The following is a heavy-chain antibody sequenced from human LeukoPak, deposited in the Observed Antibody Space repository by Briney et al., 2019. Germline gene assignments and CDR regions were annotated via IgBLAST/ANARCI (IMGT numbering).Heavy chain of an antibody. CDR2: ISSLSGTI. Sequence: GGSLRLSCAASGFTFSSYSMNWVRQAPGEGLEWVSYISSLSGTIYYADSVKGRFTISRDNAKNSLYLQMNSLRAEDTAVYYCARDKEWELLRPSWFDPWGQGTLVTVSS. J-gene: IGHJ5*02. CDR1: GFTFSSYS. CDR3: ARDKEWELLRPSWFDP. V-gene: IGHV3-48*01. D-gene: IGHD1-26*01.